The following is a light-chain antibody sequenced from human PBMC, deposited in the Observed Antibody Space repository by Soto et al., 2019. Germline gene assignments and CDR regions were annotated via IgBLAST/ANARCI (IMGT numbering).Light chain of an antibody. Sequence: QAVVTQPPSASGTPGQRVTISCSGSGSNIGSNYVYWYQQLPGTAPKLLIYRNNQRPSGVPDRFSASKSGTSASLAISGLRSEDEADYYCASWDDSLSGSYVFGTGTKLTVL. J-gene: IGLJ1*01. CDR2: RNN. CDR3: ASWDDSLSGSYV. CDR1: GSNIGSNY. V-gene: IGLV1-47*01.